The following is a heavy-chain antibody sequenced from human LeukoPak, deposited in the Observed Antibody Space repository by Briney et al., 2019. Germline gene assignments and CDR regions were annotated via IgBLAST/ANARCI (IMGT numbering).Heavy chain of an antibody. CDR3: ARYRLLRSPAFDI. D-gene: IGHD3-3*01. CDR1: GGSFSGYY. CDR2: IYYSGST. V-gene: IGHV4-59*01. Sequence: PSETLSLTCAVYGGSFSGYYWSWIRQPPGKGLEWIGYIYYSGSTNYNPSLKSRVTISVDTSKNQFSLKLSSVTAADTAVYYCARYRLLRSPAFDIWGQGTMVTVSS. J-gene: IGHJ3*02.